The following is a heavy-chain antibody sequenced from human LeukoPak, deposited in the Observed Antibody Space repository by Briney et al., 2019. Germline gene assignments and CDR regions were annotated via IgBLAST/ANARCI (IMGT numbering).Heavy chain of an antibody. Sequence: ASVKVSCKASGYTFTSYYIHWVRQAPGQGLEWMGIINPSGGSTSYAQKFQGRVTMTRDTSTSTVHMELSSLRSEDTAVCYCARHYGYNYFDYWGQGTLVTVSS. J-gene: IGHJ4*02. D-gene: IGHD5-18*01. CDR2: INPSGGST. CDR3: ARHYGYNYFDY. V-gene: IGHV1-46*01. CDR1: GYTFTSYY.